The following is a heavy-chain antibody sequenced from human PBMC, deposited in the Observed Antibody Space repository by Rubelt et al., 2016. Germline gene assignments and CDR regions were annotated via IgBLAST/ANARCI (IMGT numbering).Heavy chain of an antibody. CDR1: GYTFTGYY. CDR3: ARFAIGGHSSGYLFDY. J-gene: IGHJ4*02. D-gene: IGHD3-22*01. CDR2: INTNSGDT. Sequence: QVQLVQSGAEVKKTGASVKVSCKASGYTFTGYYMHWVRQAPGQGLEWMGWINTNSGDTNYAQKFQGRVTMTRDTSISTAYMELSRLRSDDTAVYYCARFAIGGHSSGYLFDYWGQGTLVTVSS. V-gene: IGHV1-2*02.